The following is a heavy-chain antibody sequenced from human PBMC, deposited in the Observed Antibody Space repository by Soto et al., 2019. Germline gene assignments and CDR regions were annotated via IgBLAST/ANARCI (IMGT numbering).Heavy chain of an antibody. D-gene: IGHD3-10*01. J-gene: IGHJ6*02. Sequence: VQLVESGGGLVQPGGSLRLSCAASGFTVSSNYMSWVRQAPGKGLEWVSVIYSGGSTYYADSVKGRFTISRDNSKNTLYLQMNSLRAEDTAVYYCARDRGGYYYYGMDVWGQGTTVTVSS. CDR1: GFTVSSNY. V-gene: IGHV3-66*01. CDR3: ARDRGGYYYYGMDV. CDR2: IYSGGST.